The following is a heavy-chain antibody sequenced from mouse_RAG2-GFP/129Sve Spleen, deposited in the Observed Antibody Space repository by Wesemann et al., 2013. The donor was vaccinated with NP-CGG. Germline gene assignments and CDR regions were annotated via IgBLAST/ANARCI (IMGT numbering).Heavy chain of an antibody. D-gene: IGHD4-1*01. Sequence: EVQLQQSGAELVKPGASVKLSCTASGFNIKDTYMHWVKQRPEQGLEWIGRIDPANGNTKYDPKFQGKATITADTSSNTAYLQLSSLTSEDTAVYYCASAGTCFDYWGAKGHHSHSLL. J-gene: IGHJ2*01. CDR2: IDPANGNT. CDR3: ASAGTCFDY. CDR1: GFNIKDTY. V-gene: IGHV14-3*02.